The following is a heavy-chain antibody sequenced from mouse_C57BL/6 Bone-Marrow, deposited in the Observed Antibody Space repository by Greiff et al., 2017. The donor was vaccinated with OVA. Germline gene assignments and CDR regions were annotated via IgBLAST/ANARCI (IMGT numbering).Heavy chain of an antibody. CDR3: ARKGGYYSNFGFAY. D-gene: IGHD2-5*01. V-gene: IGHV5-6*01. CDR1: GFTFSSYG. Sequence: EVKVVESGGDLVKPGGSLKLSCAASGFTFSSYGMSWVRQTPDKRLEWVATISSGGSYTYYPDSVKGRFTISRDNAKKTLYLQMSSLKSEDTAMYYCARKGGYYSNFGFAYWGQGTLVTVSA. J-gene: IGHJ3*01. CDR2: ISSGGSYT.